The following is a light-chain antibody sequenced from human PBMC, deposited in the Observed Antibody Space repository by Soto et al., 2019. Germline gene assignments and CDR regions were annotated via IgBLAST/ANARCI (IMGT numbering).Light chain of an antibody. J-gene: IGKJ5*01. CDR3: QQSSNWPIT. CDR2: DVS. V-gene: IGKV3-11*01. CDR1: QSVSSQ. Sequence: EIVLTQSPATLSLSPGERATLSCRASQSVSSQLAWYQQRPGQSPRLLIYDVSNRPNGIPARFRGSGSGTDFTLTISSLEPEDFAVYYCQQSSNWPITFGQGTRLEIK.